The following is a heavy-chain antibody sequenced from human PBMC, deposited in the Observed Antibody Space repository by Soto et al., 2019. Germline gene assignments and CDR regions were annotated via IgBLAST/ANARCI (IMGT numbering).Heavy chain of an antibody. Sequence: PGWSLRLSCAASGFTFSSYAMRWVRQAPGKGLEWVAVISYDGSNKYYADSVKGRFTISRDNSKNTLYLQMNSLRAEDTAVYYCARDRRYYYDNSGTLDYWGQGTLVTVSS. J-gene: IGHJ4*02. CDR1: GFTFSSYA. CDR3: ARDRRYYYDNSGTLDY. D-gene: IGHD3-22*01. V-gene: IGHV3-30-3*01. CDR2: ISYDGSNK.